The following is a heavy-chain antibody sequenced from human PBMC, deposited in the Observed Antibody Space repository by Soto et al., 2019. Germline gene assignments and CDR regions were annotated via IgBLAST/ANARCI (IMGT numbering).Heavy chain of an antibody. Sequence: ASVKVSCKASGYTFTSYHMHWERQAPGQGLEWMGKINPRSGSTSYAQKFQGRVTMTRDTSTSTVYMELSSLRSEDTAVYYCARDQDSSGYHYFDYWGQGTLVTVSS. CDR3: ARDQDSSGYHYFDY. V-gene: IGHV1-46*01. D-gene: IGHD3-22*01. J-gene: IGHJ4*01. CDR2: INPRSGST. CDR1: GYTFTSYH.